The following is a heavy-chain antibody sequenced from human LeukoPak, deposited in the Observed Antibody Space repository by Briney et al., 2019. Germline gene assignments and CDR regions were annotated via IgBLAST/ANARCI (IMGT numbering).Heavy chain of an antibody. Sequence: ASVTVSCKASGYTFTGYYVHWVRQAPGQGLEWMGWINPNSGGTNYAQKFQGRVTMTRDTSISTAYMELSRLRSDDTAVYYCARGDHYDILTGYQTPSHLSDYWGQGTLVTVSS. CDR2: INPNSGGT. J-gene: IGHJ4*02. CDR1: GYTFTGYY. CDR3: ARGDHYDILTGYQTPSHLSDY. D-gene: IGHD3-9*01. V-gene: IGHV1-2*02.